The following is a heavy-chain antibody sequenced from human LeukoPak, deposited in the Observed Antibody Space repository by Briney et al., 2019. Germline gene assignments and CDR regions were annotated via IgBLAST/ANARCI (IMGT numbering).Heavy chain of an antibody. J-gene: IGHJ5*02. CDR2: VYHVGTT. Sequence: SETLSLTCTVSGYSINNGYYWGWIRQPPGKGLEWIGVYHVGTTDYNPSLRSRVTISVDGSKNQMSLTLSSVAAEDAAVYYCARGGAYYYGSGSSFDPWGQGTLVTVSS. CDR1: GYSINNGYY. CDR3: ARGGAYYYGSGSSFDP. V-gene: IGHV4-38-2*02. D-gene: IGHD3-10*01.